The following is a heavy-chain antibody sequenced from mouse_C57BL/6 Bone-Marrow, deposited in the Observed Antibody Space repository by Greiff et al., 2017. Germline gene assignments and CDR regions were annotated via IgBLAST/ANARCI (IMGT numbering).Heavy chain of an antibody. J-gene: IGHJ3*01. D-gene: IGHD2-5*01. CDR2: IWSGGST. Sequence: QVQLKESGPGLVQPSQSLSITCTVSGFSLTSYGVHWVRQSPGKGLEWLGVIWSGGSTDYNAAFISRLSISKDNSKSQVFFKMNSLQADDTAIYYCARKTYSNYGGFAYWGQGTLVTVSA. CDR3: ARKTYSNYGGFAY. CDR1: GFSLTSYG. V-gene: IGHV2-2*01.